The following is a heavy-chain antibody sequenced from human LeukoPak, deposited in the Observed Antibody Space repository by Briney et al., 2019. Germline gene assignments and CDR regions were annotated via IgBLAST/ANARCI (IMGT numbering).Heavy chain of an antibody. Sequence: ASVKVSCKASGYTFTSYGISWVRQAPGQGLEWMGWISAYNGNTNYAQKLQGRVTMTTDTSTSTAYMELRSLGSDDTAVYYCAREREGFGEFPFDYWGQGTLVTVSS. D-gene: IGHD3-10*01. CDR3: AREREGFGEFPFDY. CDR1: GYTFTSYG. J-gene: IGHJ4*02. V-gene: IGHV1-18*04. CDR2: ISAYNGNT.